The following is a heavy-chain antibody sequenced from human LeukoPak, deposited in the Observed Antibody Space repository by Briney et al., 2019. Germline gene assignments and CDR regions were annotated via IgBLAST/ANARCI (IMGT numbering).Heavy chain of an antibody. CDR1: GFTFRSHS. CDR3: TRVEKGFWSGFKMDV. D-gene: IGHD3-3*01. CDR2: ISGSSGTI. J-gene: IGHJ6*04. Sequence: PGGSLRLSCTASGFTFRSHSMIWVRQAPGKGLEWISYISGSSGTIYYADSVKGRFIISRDNDKNSLYLQMNSLRVKDTAVYFCTRVEKGFWSGFKMDVWGKGTTVAVSS. V-gene: IGHV3-48*01.